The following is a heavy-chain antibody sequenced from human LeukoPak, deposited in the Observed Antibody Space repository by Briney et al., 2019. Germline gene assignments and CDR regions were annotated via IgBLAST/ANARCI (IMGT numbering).Heavy chain of an antibody. CDR3: AKGGGSSSRKALDY. J-gene: IGHJ4*02. V-gene: IGHV3-23*01. CDR2: ISGSGGST. CDR1: GFTFSSYA. Sequence: GGSLRLSCAASGFTFSSYAMSWVRQAPGKGLEWVSAISGSGGSTYYADSVKGRFTISRDNSKNTLYLQMNGLRAEDTAVYYCAKGGGSSSRKALDYWGQGTLVTVSS. D-gene: IGHD6-13*01.